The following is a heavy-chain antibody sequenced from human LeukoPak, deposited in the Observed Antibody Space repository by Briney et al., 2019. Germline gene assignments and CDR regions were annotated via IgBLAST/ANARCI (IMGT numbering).Heavy chain of an antibody. CDR3: ARAARWELPFDY. J-gene: IGHJ4*02. CDR1: GFTVSSNY. Sequence: PGGSLRLSCAASGFTVSSNYMSWVRQAPGKGLEWVSVIYSGGSTYYADSVKGRFTISRDNSKNTLYLQMNSLRAEDTAVYYCARAARWELPFDYWGQGTLVTVSS. D-gene: IGHD1-26*01. CDR2: IYSGGST. V-gene: IGHV3-53*01.